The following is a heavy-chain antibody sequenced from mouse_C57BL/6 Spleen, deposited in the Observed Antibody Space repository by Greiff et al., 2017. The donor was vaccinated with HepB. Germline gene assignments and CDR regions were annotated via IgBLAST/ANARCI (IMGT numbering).Heavy chain of an antibody. J-gene: IGHJ2*02. V-gene: IGHV5-4*01. CDR1: GFTFSSYA. D-gene: IGHD1-1*01. CDR3: ARDDTTVGEAYFDY. CDR2: ISDGGSYT. Sequence: EVQVVESGGGLVKPGGSLKLSCAASGFTFSSYAMSWVRQNPEKRLEWVATISDGGSYTYYPDNVKGRFTISRDIAKNNLYLQMSHLKSEDTARYYCARDDTTVGEAYFDYWGQGTSLTVSS.